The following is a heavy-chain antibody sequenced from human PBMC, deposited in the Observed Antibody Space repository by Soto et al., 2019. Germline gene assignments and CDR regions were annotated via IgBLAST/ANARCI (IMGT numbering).Heavy chain of an antibody. CDR2: IYHSGST. D-gene: IGHD5-18*01. V-gene: IGHV4-30-2*01. CDR3: ARHGYSYGQNWFDP. J-gene: IGHJ5*02. CDR1: GGSISSGGYS. Sequence: SETLSLTCAVSGGSISSGGYSWSWIRQPPGKGLEWIGYIYHSGSTYYNPSLKGRVTISVDRSKNQFSLKLSSVTAADTAVYYCARHGYSYGQNWFDPWGQGTLVTVSS.